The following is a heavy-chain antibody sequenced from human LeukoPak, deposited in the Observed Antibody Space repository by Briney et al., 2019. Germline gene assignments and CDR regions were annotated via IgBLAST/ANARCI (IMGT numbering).Heavy chain of an antibody. CDR2: IRYDGSNK. CDR3: AKGRGYLEYDSSGY. CDR1: GFTFSSYG. Sequence: QSGGSLRLSCAASGFTFSSYGMHWVRQAPGKGLEWVAFIRYDGSNKYYADSVNGRFTISRDNSKNTLYLQMNSLRAEDTAVYYCAKGRGYLEYDSSGYWGQGTMVTVSS. D-gene: IGHD3-22*01. V-gene: IGHV3-30*02. J-gene: IGHJ3*01.